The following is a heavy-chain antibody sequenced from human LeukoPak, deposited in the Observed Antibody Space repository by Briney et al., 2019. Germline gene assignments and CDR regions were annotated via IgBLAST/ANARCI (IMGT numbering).Heavy chain of an antibody. CDR2: INHSGST. CDR1: GGSISSYY. D-gene: IGHD4-17*01. CDR3: ATVTTRNYYYGMDV. Sequence: PSETLSLTCTVSGGSISSYYWSWIRQPPGKGREWIGEINHSGSTNYNPSHKSRVAISVDTSKNQFSLKLSSVTAADTAVYFAATVTTRNYYYGMDVWGQGTTVTVSS. J-gene: IGHJ6*02. V-gene: IGHV4-34*01.